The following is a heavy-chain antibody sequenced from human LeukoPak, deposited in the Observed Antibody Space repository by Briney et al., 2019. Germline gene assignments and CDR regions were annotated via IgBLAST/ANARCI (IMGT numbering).Heavy chain of an antibody. V-gene: IGHV1-8*03. CDR3: ARGQGGH. CDR2: MNPNSGYS. D-gene: IGHD3-16*01. Sequence: ASVKVSCKASGYTFTSYDINWVRQATGQGLEWMGWMNPNSGYSGYAQKFQGRVTVTWNTSISTAYMELSSLRSVDTAVYYCARGQGGHWGQGTLVTVSS. CDR1: GYTFTSYD. J-gene: IGHJ1*01.